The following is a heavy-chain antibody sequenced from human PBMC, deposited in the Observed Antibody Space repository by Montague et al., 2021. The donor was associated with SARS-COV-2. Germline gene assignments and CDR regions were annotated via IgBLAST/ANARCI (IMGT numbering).Heavy chain of an antibody. Sequence: SETLSLTCSVSGGSISTTNWWSWVRQPPGKGLEWIGEISHSGNTNYNSSVRSRVTISLDKSKNQFSLTLSSVTAADTAVYYCARAMIVVTRDAFDIWGRGTKVIVST. CDR3: ARAMIVVTRDAFDI. J-gene: IGHJ3*02. CDR1: GGSISTTNW. D-gene: IGHD3-22*01. CDR2: ISHSGNT. V-gene: IGHV4-4*02.